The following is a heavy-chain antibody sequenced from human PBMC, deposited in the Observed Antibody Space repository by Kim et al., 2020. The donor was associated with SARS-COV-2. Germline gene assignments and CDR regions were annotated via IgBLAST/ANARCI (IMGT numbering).Heavy chain of an antibody. CDR3: ARTYQPKTPFDY. J-gene: IGHJ4*02. Sequence: KYYSKTLKTRLTNSKDTSKNQVVLTMTNMDPVDTATYYCARTYQPKTPFDYWGQGTLVTVSS. V-gene: IGHV2-70*01. D-gene: IGHD2-2*01. CDR2: K.